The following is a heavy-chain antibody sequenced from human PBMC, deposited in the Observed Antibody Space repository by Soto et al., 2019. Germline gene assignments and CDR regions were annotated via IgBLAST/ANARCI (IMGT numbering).Heavy chain of an antibody. Sequence: ASVKVSCKASGYTFTSYAMHWVRQAPGQRLEWMGWINAGNGNTKYSQKFQGRVTITRDTSASTAYMELSSLRSEDTAVYYCARDLELRACYGMDVWGQGTTVTVSS. D-gene: IGHD1-7*01. CDR1: GYTFTSYA. V-gene: IGHV1-3*01. CDR3: ARDLELRACYGMDV. CDR2: INAGNGNT. J-gene: IGHJ6*02.